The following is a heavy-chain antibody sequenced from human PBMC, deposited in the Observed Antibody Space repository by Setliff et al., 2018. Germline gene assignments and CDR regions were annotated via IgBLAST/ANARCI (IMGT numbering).Heavy chain of an antibody. Sequence: GESLKISCKGSGYSFTSYWIGWVRQMPGKGLEWMGIIYPGDSDTRYSPSFQGQVTVSADKSISTAYLQWSSLKASDTAMYYCASTLYYYDSSGYGAFDIWGQGTMVTVSS. CDR3: ASTLYYYDSSGYGAFDI. CDR2: IYPGDSDT. V-gene: IGHV5-51*01. CDR1: GYSFTSYW. J-gene: IGHJ3*02. D-gene: IGHD3-22*01.